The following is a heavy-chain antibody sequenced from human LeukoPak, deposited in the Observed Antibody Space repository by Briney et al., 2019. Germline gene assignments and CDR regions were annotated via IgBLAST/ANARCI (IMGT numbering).Heavy chain of an antibody. CDR3: ARDSGVGRTTVTKNWFDP. D-gene: IGHD4-17*01. J-gene: IGHJ5*02. V-gene: IGHV1-18*01. CDR1: GYTFTSYG. Sequence: ASVKVSCKASGYTFTSYGISWVRQAPGQGLEWMGWISAYNGNTNYAQKLQGRVTMTTDTSTSTAYMELRSLRSDDTAVYYCARDSGVGRTTVTKNWFDPWGQGTLVTVSS. CDR2: ISAYNGNT.